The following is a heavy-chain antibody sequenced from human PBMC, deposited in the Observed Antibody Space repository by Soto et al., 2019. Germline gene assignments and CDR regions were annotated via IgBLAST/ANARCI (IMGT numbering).Heavy chain of an antibody. CDR1: GGSFSGYY. Sequence: SETLSLTCAVYGGSFSGYYWSWIRQPPGKGLEWIGDINYSGSTNYNPSLKSRVTISVDTSKNQFSLKLSSVTAADTAVYYCARHPAKLLWFGELSHNWFDPWGQGTLVTVSS. D-gene: IGHD3-10*01. CDR2: INYSGST. CDR3: ARHPAKLLWFGELSHNWFDP. J-gene: IGHJ5*02. V-gene: IGHV4-34*01.